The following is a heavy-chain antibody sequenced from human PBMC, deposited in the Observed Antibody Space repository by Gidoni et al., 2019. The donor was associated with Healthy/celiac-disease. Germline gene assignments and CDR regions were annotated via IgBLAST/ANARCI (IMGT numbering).Heavy chain of an antibody. CDR3: ARYRVGATAFDY. CDR1: GYPFTSYA. J-gene: IGHJ4*02. D-gene: IGHD1-26*01. CDR2: INAGNGNT. V-gene: IGHV1-3*01. Sequence: QVQLVQSGAEVKKPGASVKVSCKASGYPFTSYAMHWVRQAPGQRLEWMGWINAGNGNTKYSQKFQGRVTITRDTSASTAYMELSSLRSEDTAVYYCARYRVGATAFDYWGQGTLVTVSS.